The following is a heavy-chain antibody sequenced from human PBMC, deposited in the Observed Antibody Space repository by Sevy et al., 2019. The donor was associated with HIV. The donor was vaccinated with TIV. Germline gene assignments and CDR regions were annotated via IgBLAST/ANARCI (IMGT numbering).Heavy chain of an antibody. CDR1: GFTFSSYG. CDR2: IWYDGSNK. D-gene: IGHD3-22*01. V-gene: IGHV3-33*01. J-gene: IGHJ4*02. CDR3: ARGGENYSDSSGYFDY. Sequence: GGSLRLSCAASGFTFSSYGMHWVRQAPGKGLEWVAVIWYDGSNKYYADSVKVRFTISRDNSKNTLYLQMNSLRAEDTAVYYCARGGENYSDSSGYFDYWGQGTLVTVSS.